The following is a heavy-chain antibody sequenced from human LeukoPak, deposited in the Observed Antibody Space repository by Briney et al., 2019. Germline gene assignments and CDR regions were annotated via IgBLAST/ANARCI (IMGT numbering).Heavy chain of an antibody. CDR2: ISYDGSNK. Sequence: GGSLRLSCAASGFTFSSYAMHWVRQAPGKGLEWVAVISYDGSNKYYADSVKGRFTISGDNSKNTLYLQMNGLRAEDTAVYYCAREMVTATLLPIYYFDYWGQGTLVTVSS. D-gene: IGHD2-21*02. CDR3: AREMVTATLLPIYYFDY. CDR1: GFTFSSYA. J-gene: IGHJ4*02. V-gene: IGHV3-30*04.